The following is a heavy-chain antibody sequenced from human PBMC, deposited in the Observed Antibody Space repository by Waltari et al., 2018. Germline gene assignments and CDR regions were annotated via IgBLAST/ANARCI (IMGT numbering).Heavy chain of an antibody. CDR1: GGSISRNY. J-gene: IGHJ3*02. CDR3: ARDQGYCSGGSCYHLMGI. V-gene: IGHV4-59*01. Sequence: QVQLQESGPGLVKPSETLSLTCTVSGGSISRNYWTWIRQPPGKGLEWIGHIHYSGSTNDNPPLKSRVTISVVTSKKQFSLKLSSVTAADTAVYYCARDQGYCSGGSCYHLMGIWGRGTMVTVSS. CDR2: IHYSGST. D-gene: IGHD2-15*01.